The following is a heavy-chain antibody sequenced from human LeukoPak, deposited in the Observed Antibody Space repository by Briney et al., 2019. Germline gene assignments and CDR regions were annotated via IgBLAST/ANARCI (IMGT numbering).Heavy chain of an antibody. J-gene: IGHJ4*02. D-gene: IGHD3-10*01. CDR1: GYTFTAYY. CDR3: AGDIGELRLDY. CDR2: INPNRGDT. V-gene: IGHV1-2*02. Sequence: ASVKVSCKASGYTFTAYYMHWVRQAPGQGLEWMGWINPNRGDTKYAQKFQGRVTMTRDTSINTAYMEVSRLTSDDTAVYYCAGDIGELRLDYWGQGTLVTVSS.